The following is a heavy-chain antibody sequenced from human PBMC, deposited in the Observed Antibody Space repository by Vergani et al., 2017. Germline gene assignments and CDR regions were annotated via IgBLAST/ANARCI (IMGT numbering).Heavy chain of an antibody. V-gene: IGHV4-38-2*01. J-gene: IGHJ4*02. CDR3: ARRSGIVXDIFSGTQYFFYF. Sequence: QVQLQESGPGLVKPSETLALTCAVSGFSIDNGYYWDWIRQPPGKGLEWIGSIYRTGRTHFNPSLKSRVTISVDTSNNHFSLRLNSLTAADTAVYYCARRSGIVXDIFSGTQYFFYFWGQGTLVTVSS. CDR1: GFSIDNGYY. D-gene: IGHD3-9*01. CDR2: IYRTGRT.